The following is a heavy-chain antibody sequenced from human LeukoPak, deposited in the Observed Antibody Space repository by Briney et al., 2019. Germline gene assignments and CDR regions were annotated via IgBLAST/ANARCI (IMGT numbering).Heavy chain of an antibody. D-gene: IGHD3-10*01. CDR1: GFTFSSYG. J-gene: IGHJ6*03. CDR3: ARVRRGSGSYPTTPYYMDV. Sequence: GGSLRLSCAASGFTFSSYGMNWVRQAPGKGLEWVSSISSSSSYIYYADSVKGRFTISRDNAKNSLYLQMNSLRAEDTAVYYCARVRRGSGSYPTTPYYMDVWGKGTTVTVSS. V-gene: IGHV3-21*01. CDR2: ISSSSSYI.